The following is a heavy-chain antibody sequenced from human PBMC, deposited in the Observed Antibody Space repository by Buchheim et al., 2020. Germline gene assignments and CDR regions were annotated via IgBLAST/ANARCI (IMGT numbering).Heavy chain of an antibody. CDR3: VRGSGYCSDTRCYLFDY. D-gene: IGHD2-2*01. V-gene: IGHV5-51*01. Sequence: EVQLVQSGAEVKKPGESLKISCEGSGYSFTEYWIGWVRQMPGKGLEWMGMIFPRDSDMRYSTSFQGQVTISADKSISSAYLQWSSLKASDTAMYYCVRGSGYCSDTRCYLFDYWGQGTL. CDR2: IFPRDSDM. CDR1: GYSFTEYW. J-gene: IGHJ4*02.